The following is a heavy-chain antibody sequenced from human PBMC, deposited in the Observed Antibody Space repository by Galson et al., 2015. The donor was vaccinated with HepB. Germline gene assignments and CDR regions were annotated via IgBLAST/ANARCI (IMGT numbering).Heavy chain of an antibody. CDR3: ARPGGRIAAAPLRY. D-gene: IGHD6-13*01. J-gene: IGHJ4*02. Sequence: SVKVSCKASGYTFTSYAMHWVRQAPGQRLEWMGWINAGNGNTKYSQKFQGRVTITRDTSASTAYMELSSLRSEDTAVYYCARPGGRIAAAPLRYWGQGTLVTVSS. V-gene: IGHV1-3*01. CDR2: INAGNGNT. CDR1: GYTFTSYA.